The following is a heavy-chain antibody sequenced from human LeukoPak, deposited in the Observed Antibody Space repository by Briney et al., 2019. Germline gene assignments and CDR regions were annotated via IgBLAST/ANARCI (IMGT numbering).Heavy chain of an antibody. CDR3: ARDYGDYKFDY. V-gene: IGHV1-2*04. D-gene: IGHD4-17*01. J-gene: IGHJ4*02. CDR1: GYTFTGYY. Sequence: ASVKVSCKASGYTFTGYYMHWVRQAPGQGLEWMGWINPNSGGTNYAQKFQGWVTMNRDTSISTAYMELSRLRSDDTAVYYCARDYGDYKFDYWGQGTLVTVSS. CDR2: INPNSGGT.